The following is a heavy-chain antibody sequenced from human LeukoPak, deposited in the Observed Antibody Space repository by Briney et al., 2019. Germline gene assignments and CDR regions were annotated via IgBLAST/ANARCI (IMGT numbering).Heavy chain of an antibody. CDR1: GFTFSTYG. J-gene: IGHJ4*02. CDR3: AKSGGSYFSTLDS. CDR2: FSSDGYTT. D-gene: IGHD1-26*01. Sequence: GGSLRLSCAASGFTFSTYGMHWVRQAPGKGLEWVTLFSSDGYTTYYADSVKGRFTISRDNSQNTLCLQMNSLRAEDTAVYYCAKSGGSYFSTLDSWGQGTLVTVSS. V-gene: IGHV3-30*18.